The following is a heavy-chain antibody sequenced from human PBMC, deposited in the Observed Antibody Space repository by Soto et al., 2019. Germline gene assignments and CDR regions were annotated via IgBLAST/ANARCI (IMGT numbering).Heavy chain of an antibody. Sequence: GGSLRLSCAASGFTFSSYAMHWVRQAPGKGLEWVAVISYDGSNKYYADSVKGRFTISRDNSKNTLYLQMNSLRAEDTAGDYCRASRDGSSTSCRWYFDLWGRGTLVTVSS. CDR1: GFTFSSYA. D-gene: IGHD2-2*01. J-gene: IGHJ2*01. CDR2: ISYDGSNK. V-gene: IGHV3-30-3*01. CDR3: RASRDGSSTSCRWYFDL.